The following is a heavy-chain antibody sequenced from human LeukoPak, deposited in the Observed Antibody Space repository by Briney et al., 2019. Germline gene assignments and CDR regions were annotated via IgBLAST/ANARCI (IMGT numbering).Heavy chain of an antibody. CDR1: GGSISSGGYY. CDR3: ARDVGGSGWAYNWFDP. D-gene: IGHD6-19*01. CDR2: IYYSGST. Sequence: SETLSLTCTVSGGSISSGGYYWSWIRQHPGKGLEWIGYIYYSGSTYYNPSLKSRVTISVDTSKNQFSLKLSSVTAADTAVYYCARDVGGSGWAYNWFDPWGQGTLVTVSS. V-gene: IGHV4-31*03. J-gene: IGHJ5*02.